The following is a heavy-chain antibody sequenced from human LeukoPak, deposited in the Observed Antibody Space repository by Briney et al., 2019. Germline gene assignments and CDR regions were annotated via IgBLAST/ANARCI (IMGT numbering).Heavy chain of an antibody. CDR1: GYRFTSYW. D-gene: IGHD2-21*01. V-gene: IGHV5-51*01. CDR2: MYPGDSDA. CDR3: ARTGAYIDY. Sequence: GESLKISCKGSGYRFTSYWIGWVRQKPGKGLEWMGSMYPGDSDARYSPSFQGQVTISADRSISTAYLQWSSLKASDTAMYYCARTGAYIDYWGQGTLVTVSS. J-gene: IGHJ4*02.